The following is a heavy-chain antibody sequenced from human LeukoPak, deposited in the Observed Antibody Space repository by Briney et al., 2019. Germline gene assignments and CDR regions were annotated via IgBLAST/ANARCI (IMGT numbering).Heavy chain of an antibody. J-gene: IGHJ4*02. D-gene: IGHD6-19*01. CDR1: GGSISSGGYY. CDR3: AGERGEEYSSGWYKTNYFYN. CDR2: IYYSGST. V-gene: IGHV4-31*03. Sequence: SETLSLTCTVSGGSISSGGYYWSWIRQHPGEGLGGIGYIYYSGSTYYNPSLESRVAISADMPKNQISLKLTSVTGADTAVYYCAGERGEEYSSGWYKTNYFYNWGQGIRVTVSS.